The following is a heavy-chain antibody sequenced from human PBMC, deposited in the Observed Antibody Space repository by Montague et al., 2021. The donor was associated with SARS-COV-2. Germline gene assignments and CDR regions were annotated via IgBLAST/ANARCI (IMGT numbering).Heavy chain of an antibody. V-gene: IGHV4-31*03. CDR3: ARVKTPRYYDILTGYSKYYGMDV. CDR1: GGSISSGGYY. D-gene: IGHD3-9*01. Sequence: TLSLTCTVSGGSISSGGYYWSWLRQHPGKGLEWIGYIYYSGSSYYNPSLKSRVTISVDTSKNQFSLKLCSVTAADTAVYYCARVKTPRYYDILTGYSKYYGMDVWGQGTTVTVSS. CDR2: IYYSGSS. J-gene: IGHJ6*02.